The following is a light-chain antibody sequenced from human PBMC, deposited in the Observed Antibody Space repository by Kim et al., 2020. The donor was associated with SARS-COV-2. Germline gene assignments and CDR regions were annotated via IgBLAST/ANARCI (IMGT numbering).Light chain of an antibody. CDR3: STWDSSLSAWV. Sequence: QAGPTQPPSVSKGLGQTATLTCTGNSNNVGNEGAAWLQQHQGHPPKLLSYRNNNRPSGISEGFSASRSGNTASLTITGLQPEDEADYYCSTWDSSLSAWVFGGGTQLTVL. J-gene: IGLJ3*02. CDR1: SNNVGNEG. CDR2: RNN. V-gene: IGLV10-54*01.